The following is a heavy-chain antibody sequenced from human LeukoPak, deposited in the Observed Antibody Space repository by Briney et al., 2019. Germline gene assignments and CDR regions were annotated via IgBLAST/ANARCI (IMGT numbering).Heavy chain of an antibody. V-gene: IGHV4-59*01. CDR2: IYYSGST. D-gene: IGHD5-24*01. Sequence: SETLSLTCTVSGGSISSYYWSWIRQPPGKGLEWIGYIYYSGSTNYNPSLKSRVTISVDTSKNQFSLKLSSVTAADTAVYYCARAGRDGYSRETLFDYWGQGTLVTVSS. J-gene: IGHJ4*02. CDR1: GGSISSYY. CDR3: ARAGRDGYSRETLFDY.